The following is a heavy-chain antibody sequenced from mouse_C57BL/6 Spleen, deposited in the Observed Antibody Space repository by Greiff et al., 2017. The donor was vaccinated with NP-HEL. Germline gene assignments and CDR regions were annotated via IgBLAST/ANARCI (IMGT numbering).Heavy chain of an antibody. CDR1: GFNIKDYY. V-gene: IGHV14-1*01. Sequence: VQLQQSGAELVRPGASVKLSCTASGFNIKDYYMHWVKQRPEQGLEWIGRIDPEDGDTEYAPKFQGKATMTADTSSNTAYLQLSSLTSEDTAVYYCNRGNYHWYFDVWGTGTTVTVSS. CDR2: IDPEDGDT. D-gene: IGHD2-1*01. CDR3: NRGNYHWYFDV. J-gene: IGHJ1*03.